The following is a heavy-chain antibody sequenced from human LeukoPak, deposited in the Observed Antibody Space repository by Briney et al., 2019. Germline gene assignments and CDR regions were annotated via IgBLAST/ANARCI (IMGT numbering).Heavy chain of an antibody. V-gene: IGHV3-21*01. CDR3: ARDYAYFDLFLDF. J-gene: IGHJ4*02. CDR2: IIGSSRYI. D-gene: IGHD3-9*01. CDR1: GFTFSNYT. Sequence: PGGSLRLSCAASGFTFSNYTMNWLRQAPGKGLEWVSSIIGSSRYINYADSVKGRFTISRDNAKNTLFLQMNSLRAEDTAVYYCARDYAYFDLFLDFWGQGTLVTVSS.